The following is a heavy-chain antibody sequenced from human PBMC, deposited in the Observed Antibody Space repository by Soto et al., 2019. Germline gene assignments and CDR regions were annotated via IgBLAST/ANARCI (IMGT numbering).Heavy chain of an antibody. D-gene: IGHD3-22*01. CDR2: ISAYNGNT. CDR1: GYTFTSYG. CDR3: AAVYFYNSSDFRQS. J-gene: IGHJ4*02. Sequence: GASVKVYCKASGYTFTSYGISWVRQAPGQGLEWMGWISAYNGNTNYAQKFQGRVTITAAESTSTAYMELRSLRAEDTAIYHCAAVYFYNSSDFRQSWGQGTLVTVSS. V-gene: IGHV1-18*04.